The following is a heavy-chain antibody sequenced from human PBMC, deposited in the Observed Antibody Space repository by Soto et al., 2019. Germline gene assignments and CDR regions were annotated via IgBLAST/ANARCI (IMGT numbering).Heavy chain of an antibody. J-gene: IGHJ3*02. V-gene: IGHV1-18*01. D-gene: IGHD3-3*01. Sequence: ASVKVSCNASGYTFTSYGISWVRQAPGQGLEWMGWISAYNGNTNYAQKLQGRVTMTTDTSTSTAYMELRSLRSDDTAVYYCARDSPHYDFWSGYYGGAFDIWGQGTTVTVS. CDR1: GYTFTSYG. CDR3: ARDSPHYDFWSGYYGGAFDI. CDR2: ISAYNGNT.